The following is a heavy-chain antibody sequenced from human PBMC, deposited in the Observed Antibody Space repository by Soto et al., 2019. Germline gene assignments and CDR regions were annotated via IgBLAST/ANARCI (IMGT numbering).Heavy chain of an antibody. D-gene: IGHD3-22*01. CDR2: VSTNNADT. Sequence: ASVKVSCKTSGYHFTAYGLAWLRQAPGQRPEWMGWVSTNNADTNYAEKFQGRVTMTTDKSTTTTYIELSSLRSEDTAVYYCARLIGFAEFDPWGQGTLVTVS. V-gene: IGHV1-18*01. CDR3: ARLIGFAEFDP. J-gene: IGHJ5*02. CDR1: GYHFTAYG.